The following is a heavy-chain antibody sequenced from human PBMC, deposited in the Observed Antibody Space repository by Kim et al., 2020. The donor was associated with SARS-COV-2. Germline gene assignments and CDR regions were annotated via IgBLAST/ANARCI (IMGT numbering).Heavy chain of an antibody. CDR3: ARGGRCDYVWGSAPCHGMDV. CDR1: GFTFSSYS. Sequence: GGSLRLSCAASGFTFSSYSMNWVRQAPGKGLEWVSSISSSSSYIYYADSVKGRFTISRDNAKNTLYLQMNSLRAEDTAVYYCARGGRCDYVWGSAPCHGMDVWGQGTTVTVSS. CDR2: ISSSSSYI. D-gene: IGHD3-16*01. J-gene: IGHJ6*02. V-gene: IGHV3-21*01.